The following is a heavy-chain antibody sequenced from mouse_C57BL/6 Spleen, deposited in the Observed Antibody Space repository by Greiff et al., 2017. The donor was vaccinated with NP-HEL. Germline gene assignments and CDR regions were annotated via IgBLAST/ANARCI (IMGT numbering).Heavy chain of an antibody. CDR3: ARGPPYGSSFAY. Sequence: QVQLKQSGAELVKPGASVKISCKASGYAFSSYWMNWVKQRPGKGLEWIGQIYPGDGDTNYNGKFKGKATLTADKSSSTAYMQLSSLTSEDSAVYVCARGPPYGSSFAYWGQGTLVTVSA. D-gene: IGHD1-1*01. V-gene: IGHV1-80*01. CDR1: GYAFSSYW. J-gene: IGHJ3*01. CDR2: IYPGDGDT.